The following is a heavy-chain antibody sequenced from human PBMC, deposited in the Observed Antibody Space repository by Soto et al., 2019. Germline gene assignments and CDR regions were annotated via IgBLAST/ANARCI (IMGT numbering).Heavy chain of an antibody. Sequence: QVHLVQSGAEVKKPGASVKVSCKASGYTFTTYGFSWVRQAPGQGLEWMGWISTYTGNTNSAPKLQGRVTMTTDTSTSTADMELRSLRSDDTAVYYCARDLGLELPIHMDVWGQGTTVTV. CDR3: ARDLGLELPIHMDV. CDR1: GYTFTTYG. CDR2: ISTYTGNT. V-gene: IGHV1-18*01. D-gene: IGHD1-7*01. J-gene: IGHJ6*02.